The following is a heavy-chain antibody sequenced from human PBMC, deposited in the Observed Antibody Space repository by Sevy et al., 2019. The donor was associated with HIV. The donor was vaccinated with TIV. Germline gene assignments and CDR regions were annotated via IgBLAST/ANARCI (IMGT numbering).Heavy chain of an antibody. J-gene: IGHJ4*02. CDR3: ARGALSGSYGGRLDY. CDR2: INTVGDT. D-gene: IGHD1-26*01. Sequence: GGSLRLSCAASGFTFSIYDMHWVRQATGKGLEWVSAINTVGDTYYPGSVKGRFTISRENAKNSLYLQMNSLRAGDTAVYYCARGALSGSYGGRLDYWGQGTLVTVSS. CDR1: GFTFSIYD. V-gene: IGHV3-13*01.